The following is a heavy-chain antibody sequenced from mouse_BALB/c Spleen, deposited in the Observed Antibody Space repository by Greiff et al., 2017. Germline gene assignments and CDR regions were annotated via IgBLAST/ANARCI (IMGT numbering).Heavy chain of an antibody. Sequence: VQLKQSGPELVKPGASVKMSCKASGYTFTSYVMHWVKQKPGQGLEWIGYINPYNDGTKYNEKFKGKATLTSDKSSSTAYMELSSLTSEDSAVYYCARSGAMITTWAFDYWGQGTTLTVSS. CDR2: INPYNDGT. CDR3: ARSGAMITTWAFDY. J-gene: IGHJ2*01. V-gene: IGHV1-14*01. D-gene: IGHD2-4*01. CDR1: GYTFTSYV.